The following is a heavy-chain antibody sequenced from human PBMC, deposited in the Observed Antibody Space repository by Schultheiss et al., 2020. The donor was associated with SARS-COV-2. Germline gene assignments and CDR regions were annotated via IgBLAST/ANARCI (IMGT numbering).Heavy chain of an antibody. V-gene: IGHV3-23*01. CDR3: AKGRPFLYYFDY. CDR1: GVTFSSYA. J-gene: IGHJ4*02. Sequence: GGSLRLSCAASGVTFSSYAMSWVRQAPGKGLEWVSGISTGSGGSTYYADSVKGRFTISRDNSKNTLYLQMNSLRAEDTALYFCAKGRPFLYYFDYWGPGTLVTVSS. D-gene: IGHD2-21*01. CDR2: ISTGSGGST.